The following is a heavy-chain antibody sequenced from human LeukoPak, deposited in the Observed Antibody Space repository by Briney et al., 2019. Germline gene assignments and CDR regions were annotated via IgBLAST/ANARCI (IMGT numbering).Heavy chain of an antibody. CDR3: ARSPGYSSSWYGY. V-gene: IGHV1-2*02. Sequence: ASVKVSCKASEYTFTGYYMNWVRQAPGQGLEWMGWINPNSGGTNYAQKFQGRVTMTRDTSISTAYMELSRLRSDDTAVYYCARSPGYSSSWYGYWGQGTLVTVSS. J-gene: IGHJ4*02. D-gene: IGHD6-13*01. CDR1: EYTFTGYY. CDR2: INPNSGGT.